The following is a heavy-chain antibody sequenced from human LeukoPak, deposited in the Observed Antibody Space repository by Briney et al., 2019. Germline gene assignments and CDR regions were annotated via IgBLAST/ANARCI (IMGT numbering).Heavy chain of an antibody. CDR1: GGSISSSSYY. Sequence: PSETLSLTCTVSGGSISSSSYYWGRIRQPPGKGLEWIGSIYYSGSTYYNPSLKSRVTISVDTSKNQFSLKLSSVTAADTAVYYCARVRRYFDWLLPPRYFDLWGRGTLVTVSS. V-gene: IGHV4-39*07. J-gene: IGHJ2*01. D-gene: IGHD3-9*01. CDR3: ARVRRYFDWLLPPRYFDL. CDR2: IYYSGST.